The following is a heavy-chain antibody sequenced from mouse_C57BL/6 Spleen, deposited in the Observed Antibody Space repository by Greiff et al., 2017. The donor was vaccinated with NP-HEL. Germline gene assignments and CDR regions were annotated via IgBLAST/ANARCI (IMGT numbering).Heavy chain of an antibody. CDR3: ARDDNDGDWFAY. D-gene: IGHD2-4*01. V-gene: IGHV1-26*01. CDR1: GYTFTDYY. Sequence: EVQLQQSGPELVKPGASVKISCKASGYTFTDYYMNWVKQSHGKSLEWIGDINPNNGGTSYNQKFKGKATLTVDKSYSTAYMELRILTSEDSAVYYFARDDNDGDWFAYWGQGTLVTVSA. CDR2: INPNNGGT. J-gene: IGHJ3*01.